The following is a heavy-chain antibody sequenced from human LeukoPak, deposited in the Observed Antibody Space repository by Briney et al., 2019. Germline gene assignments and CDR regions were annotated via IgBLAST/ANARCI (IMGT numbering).Heavy chain of an antibody. CDR3: ATGIGESERVFDY. CDR2: ISYDGSNK. V-gene: IGHV3-30*03. J-gene: IGHJ4*02. Sequence: GGSLRLSCAASGFTFSSYGMHWVRQAPGKGLEWVAVISYDGSNKYYADSVKGRFTISRDNSQNTLYLQMNSLRAEDTAVYYCATGIGESERVFDYWGQGTLVTVSS. D-gene: IGHD3-10*01. CDR1: GFTFSSYG.